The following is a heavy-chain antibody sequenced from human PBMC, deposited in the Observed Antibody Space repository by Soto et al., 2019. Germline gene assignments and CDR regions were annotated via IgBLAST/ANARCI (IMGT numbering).Heavy chain of an antibody. Sequence: GSLRLSCAASGXTFRSYDMNWVRQAPGKGLELISYISSSGTTIYFAGSVNSRFTISIDNAKNSLYLQMNILRAEETALYYCARSTVTYSWGMDVWGQGTTAPVSS. CDR3: ARSTVTYSWGMDV. CDR2: ISSSGTTI. CDR1: GXTFRSYD. J-gene: IGHJ6*02. D-gene: IGHD4-17*01. V-gene: IGHV3-48*03.